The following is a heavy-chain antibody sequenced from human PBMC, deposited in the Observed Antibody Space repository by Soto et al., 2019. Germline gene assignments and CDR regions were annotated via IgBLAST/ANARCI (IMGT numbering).Heavy chain of an antibody. V-gene: IGHV3-30*04. CDR1: GFIFSNYA. J-gene: IGHJ5*02. Sequence: PGGSLRLSCAASGFIFSNYALYWVRQAPGKGLEWVALVSKDGSNKYYADSVKGRFTISRDNSKNTLYLQMNSLRAEDTAVYYCAKDHLKGYDSSGYPNWFDPWGQGTLVTVSS. D-gene: IGHD3-22*01. CDR2: VSKDGSNK. CDR3: AKDHLKGYDSSGYPNWFDP.